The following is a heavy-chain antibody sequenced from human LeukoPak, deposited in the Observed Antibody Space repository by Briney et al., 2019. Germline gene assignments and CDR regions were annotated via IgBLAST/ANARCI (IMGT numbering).Heavy chain of an antibody. CDR2: INHGGST. D-gene: IGHD3-16*02. CDR3: ARGPRELSLRYYYYGMDV. Sequence: PSETLSLTCAVYGGSFSGYYWSWIRQPPGKGLEWIGEINHGGSTNYNPSLKSRVTISVDTSKNQFSLKLSSVTAADTAVYYCARGPRELSLRYYYYGMDVWGQGTTVTVSS. V-gene: IGHV4-34*01. CDR1: GGSFSGYY. J-gene: IGHJ6*02.